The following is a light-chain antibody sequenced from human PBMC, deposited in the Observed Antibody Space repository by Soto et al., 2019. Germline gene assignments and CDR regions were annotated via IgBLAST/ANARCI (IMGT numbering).Light chain of an antibody. Sequence: EMVLTQSPGTLSLSPGERATLSCRASQSVSSSYLAWYQQKSGQAPRLLIYGASSRATGIPDRLSGSGSGTDFTLTISRLEPEDCAVYYCQQYGNSPQAFGQGTKVEIK. CDR3: QQYGNSPQA. J-gene: IGKJ1*01. CDR1: QSVSSSY. CDR2: GAS. V-gene: IGKV3-20*01.